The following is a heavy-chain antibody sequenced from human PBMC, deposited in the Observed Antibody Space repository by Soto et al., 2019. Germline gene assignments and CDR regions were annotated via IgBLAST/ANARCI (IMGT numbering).Heavy chain of an antibody. V-gene: IGHV4-34*01. D-gene: IGHD6-6*01. Sequence: PSETLSLTCAVYGGSFSGYYWTWIRQPPGKGLEWIGEINHSGSFKYNPSLKSRVTISVDTSKNQFSLKMSSVTAADTAVYYCARGRESSSYTRLPTYYYYFMDVWGKGTPVTVSS. J-gene: IGHJ6*03. CDR2: INHSGSF. CDR1: GGSFSGYY. CDR3: ARGRESSSYTRLPTYYYYFMDV.